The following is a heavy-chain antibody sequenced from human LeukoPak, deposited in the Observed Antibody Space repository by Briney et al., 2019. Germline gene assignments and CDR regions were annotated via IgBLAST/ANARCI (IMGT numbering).Heavy chain of an antibody. CDR3: ARAMLGYCSGGSCSVANY. CDR2: ISSSGSTI. D-gene: IGHD2-15*01. J-gene: IGHJ4*02. CDR1: GFTFSSYE. Sequence: GGSLRLSCAASGFTFSSYEMNWVRQAPGKGLEWVSYISSSGSTIYYADSVKGRFTISRDNAKNSLYLQMNSLRAEDTAVYYCARAMLGYCSGGSCSVANYWGQGTLVTVSS. V-gene: IGHV3-48*03.